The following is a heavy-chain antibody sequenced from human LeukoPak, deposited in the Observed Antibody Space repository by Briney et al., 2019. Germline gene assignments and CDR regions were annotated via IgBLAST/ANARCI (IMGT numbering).Heavy chain of an antibody. CDR3: ASPGRGSSGINWFDP. CDR1: GGSISSSSYY. J-gene: IGHJ5*02. Sequence: SETLSLTCTVSGGSISSSSYYWGWIRQPPGKGLEWIGCIYYSGSTFYNPSLKSRVTISADTSKNQFSLNLRSVTAADTAVYFCASPGRGSSGINWFDPWGQGTLVTVSS. D-gene: IGHD6-6*01. V-gene: IGHV4-39*01. CDR2: IYYSGST.